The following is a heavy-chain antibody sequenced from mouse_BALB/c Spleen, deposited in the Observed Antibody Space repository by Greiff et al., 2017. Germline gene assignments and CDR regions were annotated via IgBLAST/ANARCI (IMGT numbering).Heavy chain of an antibody. CDR3: ARSGEVRLFDY. CDR1: GYTFTSYT. CDR2: INPSSGYT. V-gene: IGHV1-4*01. D-gene: IGHD2-14*01. J-gene: IGHJ2*01. Sequence: VQLQESGAELARPGASVKMSCKASGYTFTSYTMHWVKQRPGQGLEWIGYINPSSGYTNYNQKFKDKATLTADKSSSTAYMQLSSLTSEDSAVYYCARSGEVRLFDYWGQGTTLTVSS.